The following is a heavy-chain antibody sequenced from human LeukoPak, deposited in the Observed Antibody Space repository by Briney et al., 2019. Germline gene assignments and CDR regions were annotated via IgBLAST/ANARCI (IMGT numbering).Heavy chain of an antibody. CDR2: ISSSGTYI. CDR1: GFTFSTYG. D-gene: IGHD7-27*01. J-gene: IGHJ4*02. V-gene: IGHV3-21*01. Sequence: PGGSLRLSCAASGFTFSTYGMNWVRQAPGKGLEWVSSISSSGTYIYYADSVKGRSTISRDNAKNSLYLQMNSLRAEDTAVYYCARGGTGEVPFDYWGQGTLVTVSS. CDR3: ARGGTGEVPFDY.